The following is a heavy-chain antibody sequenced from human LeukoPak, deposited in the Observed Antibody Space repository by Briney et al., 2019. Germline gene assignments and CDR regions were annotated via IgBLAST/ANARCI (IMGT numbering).Heavy chain of an antibody. D-gene: IGHD3-10*01. J-gene: IGHJ4*02. Sequence: SETLSLTCAVSGGSISSGGYSWSWIRQPPGKGLEWIGYIYHSGSTYYNPSLKSRVTISVDRSKNQFPLELSSVTAADTAVYYCAGTYYYGSGSYHEYDYWGQGTLVTVSS. CDR1: GGSISSGGYS. CDR2: IYHSGST. V-gene: IGHV4-30-2*01. CDR3: AGTYYYGSGSYHEYDY.